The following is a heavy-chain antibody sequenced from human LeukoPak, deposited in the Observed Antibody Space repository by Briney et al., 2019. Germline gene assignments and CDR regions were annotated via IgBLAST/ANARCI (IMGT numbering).Heavy chain of an antibody. CDR3: ARHLSGVTGYTYGRGIDY. D-gene: IGHD5-18*01. CDR2: IKQDGSKK. Sequence: PGGSLRLSCAASGFTFSSYWMSWGRQAPGKGLEWGANIKQDGSKKYYVDSVKGRFTISRDNAKTSLFLQMTSLRAEDTAVYYCARHLSGVTGYTYGRGIDYWGQGTLVTVSS. J-gene: IGHJ4*02. CDR1: GFTFSSYW. V-gene: IGHV3-7*01.